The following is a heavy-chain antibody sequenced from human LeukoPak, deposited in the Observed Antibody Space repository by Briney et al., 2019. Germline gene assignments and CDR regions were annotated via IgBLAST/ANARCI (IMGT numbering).Heavy chain of an antibody. CDR1: GYTFTDYY. CDR3: TRASNTFLLIDY. V-gene: IGHV1-2*06. J-gene: IGHJ4*02. CDR2: INPNSGGT. D-gene: IGHD2/OR15-2a*01. Sequence: ASVKVSCKASGYTFTDYYMHWVRQAPGQGLEWMGRINPNSGGTKYEQKFQGRVTMTRDTSISTAYMELSRLRSDDTAVYYCTRASNTFLLIDYWGQGTLVTVSS.